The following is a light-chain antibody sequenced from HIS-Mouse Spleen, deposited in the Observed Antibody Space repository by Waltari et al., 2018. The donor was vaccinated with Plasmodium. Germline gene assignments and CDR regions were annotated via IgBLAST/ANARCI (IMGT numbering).Light chain of an antibody. CDR2: DVS. Sequence: QSALTQPASVSGSPGQSITISCTGTRSDVGGYHYVSWYHKHPGKAPKLMIYDVSNRPSGVSNRFSGSKSGNTASLTISGLQAEDEADYYCSSYTSSSTLNYVFGTGTKVTVL. CDR3: SSYTSSSTLNYV. CDR1: RSDVGGYHY. V-gene: IGLV2-14*03. J-gene: IGLJ1*01.